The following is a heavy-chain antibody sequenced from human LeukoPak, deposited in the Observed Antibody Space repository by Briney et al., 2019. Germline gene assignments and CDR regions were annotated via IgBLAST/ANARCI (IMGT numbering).Heavy chain of an antibody. CDR1: GFTVSSNY. CDR2: IWYDGSNK. V-gene: IGHV3-33*08. Sequence: GGSLRLSCAASGFTVSSNYMHWVRQAPGKGLEWVAVIWYDGSNKYYADSVKGRFTISRDNSKNTLCLQMNSLRAEDTAVYYCASDFSAAMSYFDYWGQGTLVTVSS. J-gene: IGHJ4*02. D-gene: IGHD2-2*01. CDR3: ASDFSAAMSYFDY.